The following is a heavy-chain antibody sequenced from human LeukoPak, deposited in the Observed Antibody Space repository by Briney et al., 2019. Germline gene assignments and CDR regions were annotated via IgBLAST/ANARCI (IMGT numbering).Heavy chain of an antibody. CDR1: GGSISSYY. CDR2: IYYSGST. CDR3: ARGYSYGYAGGQIDY. V-gene: IGHV4-59*01. J-gene: IGHJ4*02. D-gene: IGHD5-18*01. Sequence: SETLSLTCTVPGGSISSYYWSWIRQPPGKGLEWIGYIYYSGSTNYNPSLKSRVTISVDTSKNQFPLKLSSVTAADTAVYYCARGYSYGYAGGQIDYWGQGTLVTVSS.